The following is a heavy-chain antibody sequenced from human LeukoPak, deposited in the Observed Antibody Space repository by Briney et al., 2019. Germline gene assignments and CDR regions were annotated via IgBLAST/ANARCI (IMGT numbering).Heavy chain of an antibody. CDR1: GYTFTDYF. CDR3: ARDDYSGSYRPFDH. D-gene: IGHD1-26*01. Sequence: GASVKVSCKASGYTFTDYFLHWVRQAPGQGLEWMGWINPNSGGTTYAQKFRGRVTMARDTSSSTAFMELNRLASDDTAVYYCARDDYSGSYRPFDHWGQGTLVTVSS. J-gene: IGHJ4*02. V-gene: IGHV1-2*02. CDR2: INPNSGGT.